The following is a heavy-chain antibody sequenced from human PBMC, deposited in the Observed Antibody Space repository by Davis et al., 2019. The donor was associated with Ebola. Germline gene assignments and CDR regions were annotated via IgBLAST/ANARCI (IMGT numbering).Heavy chain of an antibody. J-gene: IGHJ6*03. D-gene: IGHD2-2*01. V-gene: IGHV3-21*01. Sequence: GGSLRLSCAASGFTFSSYSMNWVRQAPGKGLEWVSSISSSSSYIYYADSVKGRFTISRDNAKNSLYLQMNSLRADDTAVYYCAKASGCTSASCYDGRGGDYYYYMDVWGKGTTVTVSS. CDR1: GFTFSSYS. CDR2: ISSSSSYI. CDR3: AKASGCTSASCYDGRGGDYYYYMDV.